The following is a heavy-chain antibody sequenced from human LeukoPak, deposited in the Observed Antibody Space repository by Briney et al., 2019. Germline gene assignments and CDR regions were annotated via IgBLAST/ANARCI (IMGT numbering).Heavy chain of an antibody. D-gene: IGHD6-19*01. J-gene: IGHJ4*02. CDR1: GFTLSTYS. CDR2: ITPSSTDI. Sequence: GGSLRLSCAASGFTLSTYSMDWVRQAPGKGLQWVSTITPSSTDIYYGDSVKGRFTISRDDAKNLVYLQMNSLRDEDTAVYFCARDAAGWSRDYWGQGTLVSVSS. V-gene: IGHV3-21*01. CDR3: ARDAAGWSRDY.